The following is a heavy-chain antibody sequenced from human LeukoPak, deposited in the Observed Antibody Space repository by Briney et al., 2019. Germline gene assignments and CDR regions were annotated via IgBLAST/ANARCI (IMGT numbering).Heavy chain of an antibody. Sequence: GESLKIYCQGSGYSLTSYWIGWVRQVPGKGLEWVGIIYPGDSDTRYSPSFQAQVTISADKSITTAYLQWSSLKSSHSAVYYCARQRSIAASLWFDPWGQGTLVTVSS. CDR3: ARQRSIAASLWFDP. V-gene: IGHV5-51*01. CDR1: GYSLTSYW. J-gene: IGHJ5*02. CDR2: IYPGDSDT. D-gene: IGHD6-6*01.